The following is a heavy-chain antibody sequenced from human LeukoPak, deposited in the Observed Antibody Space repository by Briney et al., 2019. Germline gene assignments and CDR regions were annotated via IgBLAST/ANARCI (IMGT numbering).Heavy chain of an antibody. D-gene: IGHD3-10*01. CDR3: AKGGRITMLRGVQRDHYFDY. V-gene: IGHV3-30*04. CDR2: ISYDGSNK. J-gene: IGHJ4*02. Sequence: GGSLRLSCAASGFTFSSYAMHWVRQAPGKGLEWVAIISYDGSNKYYADSVKGRFTISRDNSKNTLYLQMNSLRAEDTAVYYCAKGGRITMLRGVQRDHYFDYWGQGTLVTVSS. CDR1: GFTFSSYA.